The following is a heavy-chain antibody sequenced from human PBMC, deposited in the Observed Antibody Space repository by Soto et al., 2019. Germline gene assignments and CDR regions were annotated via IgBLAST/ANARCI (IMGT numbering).Heavy chain of an antibody. CDR2: IKPKNGAK. Sequence: VELVQSGAEAKKPGASVKVSCRASTYDFIGDYMHWVRQAPGQGLEWMGWIKPKNGAKMYAQNFHGRVTGTRHRYIGTVYMELRSLRSDDTAVYYCAPRGEFFCDFDLWGRGTLITVSS. D-gene: IGHD3-16*01. CDR1: TYDFIGDY. V-gene: IGHV1-2*02. J-gene: IGHJ2*01. CDR3: APRGEFFCDFDL.